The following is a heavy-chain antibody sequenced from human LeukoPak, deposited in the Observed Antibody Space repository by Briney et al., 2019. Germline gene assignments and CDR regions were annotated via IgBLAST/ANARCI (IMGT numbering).Heavy chain of an antibody. J-gene: IGHJ4*02. V-gene: IGHV3-23*01. CDR1: GFTFSSYA. Sequence: PGGSLRLSCAASGFTFSSYAMSWVRQAPGKGLEWVSAISGSGGSTYYADSVKGRFTISRDNSKNTLYLQMNSLRAEDTAVYYCAKQYKQLELHFYYFDYWGQGTLVTVSS. D-gene: IGHD1-7*01. CDR2: ISGSGGST. CDR3: AKQYKQLELHFYYFDY.